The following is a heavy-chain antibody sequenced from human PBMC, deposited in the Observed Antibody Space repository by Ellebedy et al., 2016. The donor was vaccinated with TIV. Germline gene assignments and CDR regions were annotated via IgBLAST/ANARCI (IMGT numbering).Heavy chain of an antibody. CDR3: ARHPRIGVFGQELDL. Sequence: MPSETLSLTCAVYGGSFSGYYWSRIRQPPGKGLEWIGEINHSGSTNYNPSLKSRPSISVETSKSQIFRRLSSVTATDTAVYYCARHPRIGVFGQELDLWGQGILVTVSS. D-gene: IGHD3-10*02. V-gene: IGHV4-34*01. J-gene: IGHJ5*02. CDR2: INHSGST. CDR1: GGSFSGYY.